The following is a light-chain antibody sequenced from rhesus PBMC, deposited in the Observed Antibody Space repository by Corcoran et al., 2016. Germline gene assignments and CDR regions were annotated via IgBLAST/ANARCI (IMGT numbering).Light chain of an antibody. J-gene: IGKJ1*01. CDR1: QGVSNW. CDR2: RAS. V-gene: IGKV1-69*01. CDR3: QQHENSPWT. Sequence: DIQMTQSPSSLSASVGDRVTITCRASQGVSNWLAWYQQKPGKAPKLLIYRASNVETGVPARFSGSGSGTDFILTISSLQPEDIATYYCQQHENSPWTFGQGTKVEIK.